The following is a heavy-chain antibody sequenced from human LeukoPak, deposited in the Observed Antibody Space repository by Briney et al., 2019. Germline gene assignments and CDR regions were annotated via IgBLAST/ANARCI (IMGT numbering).Heavy chain of an antibody. CDR1: GYTFTSYG. CDR3: ARVPEDIVVVPAALPDY. CDR2: ISAYNGNT. J-gene: IGHJ4*02. Sequence: ASVKVSCKASGYTFTSYGISWVRQAPGQGLEWMGWISAYNGNTNYAQKLQGRVTMTTDTSTSTAYTELRSLRSDDTAVYYCARVPEDIVVVPAALPDYWGQGTLATVSS. D-gene: IGHD2-2*01. V-gene: IGHV1-18*01.